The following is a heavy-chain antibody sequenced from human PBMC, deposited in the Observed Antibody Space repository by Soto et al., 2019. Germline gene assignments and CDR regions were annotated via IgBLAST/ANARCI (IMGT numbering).Heavy chain of an antibody. CDR1: GDGVSSSSAA. V-gene: IGHV6-1*01. CDR3: ARDPGFDSSGSYHFYALDV. J-gene: IGHJ6*02. CDR2: TYYRSKWYN. D-gene: IGHD5-18*01. Sequence: SQTLSLTCAISGDGVSSSSAAWNWIRQSPSRGFEWLGRTYYRSKWYNEYALSLQSRISINPDTAKNRFSLQLHSVTPEDTAVYYCARDPGFDSSGSYHFYALDVWGQGTTVTVSS.